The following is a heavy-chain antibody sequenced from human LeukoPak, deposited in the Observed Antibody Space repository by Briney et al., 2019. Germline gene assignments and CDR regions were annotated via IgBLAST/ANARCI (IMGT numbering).Heavy chain of an antibody. CDR2: ISGSGGST. CDR3: AKTLNDFWSGYNYFDY. J-gene: IGHJ4*02. D-gene: IGHD3-3*01. CDR1: GFTFSNYA. V-gene: IGHV3-23*01. Sequence: GGSLRLSCAASGFTFSNYAMSWVRQAPGKGLEWVSAISGSGGSTYYADSVKGRFTISRDNSKNTLYLQMNSLRAEDTAVYYCAKTLNDFWSGYNYFDYWGQGTLVTVSS.